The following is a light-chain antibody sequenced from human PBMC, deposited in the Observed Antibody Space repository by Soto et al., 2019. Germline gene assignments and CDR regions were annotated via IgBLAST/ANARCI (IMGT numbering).Light chain of an antibody. V-gene: IGLV7-46*01. CDR3: LLSYGAAVV. CDR2: DTR. J-gene: IGLJ3*02. CDR1: TGTVTSGHF. Sequence: QTVVTQEPSLTVSPGGSVTLTCASSTGTVTSGHFPYWFQQKPGQAPRTLIYDTRNKHSWTPARFSGSLLGGKAALTLSGAQPEDDAEYYCLLSYGAAVVFGGGTKLTVL.